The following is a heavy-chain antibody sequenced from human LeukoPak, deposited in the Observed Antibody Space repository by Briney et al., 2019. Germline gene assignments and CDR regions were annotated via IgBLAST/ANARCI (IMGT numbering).Heavy chain of an antibody. J-gene: IGHJ4*02. CDR3: AGEAWGRLDY. CDR1: GVSIRDYF. D-gene: IGHD3-16*01. Sequence: SETLSLTCTVSGVSIRDYFWTWIRQPPGKGLEWIVYMYYSGSTNYNPSLKSRVTISVDTSKNQFSLKLNSVTAADTAVYYCAGEAWGRLDYWGQGTLVTVSS. V-gene: IGHV4-59*01. CDR2: MYYSGST.